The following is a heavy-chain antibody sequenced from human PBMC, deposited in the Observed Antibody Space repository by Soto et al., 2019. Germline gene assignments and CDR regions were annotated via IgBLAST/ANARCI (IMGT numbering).Heavy chain of an antibody. CDR1: GFTFSSYG. Sequence: QVQLVESGGGVVQPGRSLRLSCAASGFTFSSYGMHWVRQAPGKGLEWVAVIWYDGSNKYYADSVKGRFTISRDNSKNTLYLQMNSLRAEDTAVYYCAGEKSPLVVAATLGYWGQGTLVTVSS. CDR3: AGEKSPLVVAATLGY. V-gene: IGHV3-33*01. J-gene: IGHJ4*02. D-gene: IGHD2-15*01. CDR2: IWYDGSNK.